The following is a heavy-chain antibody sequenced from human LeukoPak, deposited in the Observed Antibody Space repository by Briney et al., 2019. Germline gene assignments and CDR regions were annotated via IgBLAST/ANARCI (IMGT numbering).Heavy chain of an antibody. V-gene: IGHV3-30*04. CDR2: ISYDGSNK. D-gene: IGHD4-23*01. CDR1: GFTFSSYA. CDR3: ARDQTHYGGNFVYYYYMDV. Sequence: GGSLRLSCAASGFTFSSYAMHWVRQAPGKGLEWVAVISYDGSNKYYADSVKGRFTISRDNSKNTLYLQMNSLRAEDTAVYYCARDQTHYGGNFVYYYYMDVWGKGTTVTISS. J-gene: IGHJ6*03.